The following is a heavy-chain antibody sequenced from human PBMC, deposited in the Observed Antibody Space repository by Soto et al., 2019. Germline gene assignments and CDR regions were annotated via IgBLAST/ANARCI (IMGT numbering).Heavy chain of an antibody. Sequence: PGGSLRLSCAASGFTFSTYEFNWVRQAPGRGLEWISYISVSGNIIKYAESVKGRFTISRDNADNSLHLHMSNLRVDDTALYFCLRDTMRASAAASLDYWGHGTQVTVSS. V-gene: IGHV3-48*03. CDR2: ISVSGNII. J-gene: IGHJ4*01. CDR3: LRDTMRASAAASLDY. CDR1: GFTFSTYE. D-gene: IGHD2-2*01.